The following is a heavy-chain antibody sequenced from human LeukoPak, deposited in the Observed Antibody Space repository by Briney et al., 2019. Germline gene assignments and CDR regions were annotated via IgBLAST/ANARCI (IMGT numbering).Heavy chain of an antibody. J-gene: IGHJ4*02. CDR1: GFTFSSNY. D-gene: IGHD2-15*01. CDR2: IYSGGGT. Sequence: PGGSLRLSCAASGFTFSSNYMSWVRQAPGKGLEWVSVIYSGGGTYYADSVKGRFTISRDNSKNTVSLQMNSLRAEDTAVYYCARASFWFDYSGYYFDYWGQGTLVTVSS. V-gene: IGHV3-66*01. CDR3: ARASFWFDYSGYYFDY.